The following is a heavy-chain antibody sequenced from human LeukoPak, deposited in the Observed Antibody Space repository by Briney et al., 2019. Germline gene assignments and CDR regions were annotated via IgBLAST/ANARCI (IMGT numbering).Heavy chain of an antibody. V-gene: IGHV3-20*04. CDR2: INWNGGST. D-gene: IGHD3-3*01. Sequence: GGSLRLSCAASGFTFDDYGKSWVRQAPGKGLEWVSGINWNGGSTGYADSVKGRFTISRDNAKNSLYLQMNSLRAEDTALYYCARTISRVAIPYYFDYWGQGTLVTVSS. CDR1: GFTFDDYG. J-gene: IGHJ4*02. CDR3: ARTISRVAIPYYFDY.